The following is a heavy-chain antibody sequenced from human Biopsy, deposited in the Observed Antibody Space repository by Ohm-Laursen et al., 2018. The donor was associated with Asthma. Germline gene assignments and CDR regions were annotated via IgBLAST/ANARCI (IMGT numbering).Heavy chain of an antibody. D-gene: IGHD3-22*01. V-gene: IGHV4-4*02. CDR2: IYHLGNA. CDR3: ARRWRSYDSSNYYLDQ. CDR1: GGSISVSNW. Sequence: SETLSLTCGVSGGSISVSNWWSWVRQPPGRGLEWIGQIYHLGNANYNPSLKSRVTMSVDKSKNQFSLKLTSVTAADTAVYFCARRWRSYDSSNYYLDQWGQGTLVTVSS. J-gene: IGHJ4*02.